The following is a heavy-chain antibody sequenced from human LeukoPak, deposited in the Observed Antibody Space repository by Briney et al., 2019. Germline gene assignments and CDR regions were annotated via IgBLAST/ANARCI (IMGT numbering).Heavy chain of an antibody. CDR3: AKPISGGLAVTADWFHP. J-gene: IGHJ5*01. CDR2: INANSGTT. V-gene: IGHV3-23*01. Sequence: GGSLRLSCAASGFAFSVYAMSWLRQPPGKGPEWVSTINANSGTTSYAASVRGRFTISRDNSKNTLYLQLNTLRADDTATYYCAKPISGGLAVTADWFHPWGQGTLVVVSS. CDR1: GFAFSVYA. D-gene: IGHD6-19*01.